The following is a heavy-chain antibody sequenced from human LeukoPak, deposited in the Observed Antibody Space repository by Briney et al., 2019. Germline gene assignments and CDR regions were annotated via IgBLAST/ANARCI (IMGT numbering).Heavy chain of an antibody. CDR3: ARGAYYYED. CDR2: ISSSSSTI. V-gene: IGHV3-48*01. J-gene: IGHJ4*02. Sequence: PGGSLRLSCAASGFIVSTNYVSWVRQAPGKGLEWVSYISSSSSTIYYADSVKGRFTISRDNAKNSLYLQMNSLRAEDTAVYYCARGAYYYEDWGQGTLVTVSS. D-gene: IGHD3-22*01. CDR1: GFIVSTNY.